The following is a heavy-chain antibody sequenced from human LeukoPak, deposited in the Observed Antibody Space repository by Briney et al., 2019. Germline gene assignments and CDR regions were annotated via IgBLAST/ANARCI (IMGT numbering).Heavy chain of an antibody. CDR2: ISGSGANT. D-gene: IGHD3-22*01. CDR3: AREGIRSFTMIVALDY. CDR1: GFTFSSYA. Sequence: PGGSLRLSCAGSGFTFSSYAMIWVRQAPGKGLEWVSSISGSGANTYYADSVKGRFTISRDNSKNTLYLHMNSLRAEDTAVYYCAREGIRSFTMIVALDYWGQGTLVTVSS. J-gene: IGHJ4*02. V-gene: IGHV3-23*01.